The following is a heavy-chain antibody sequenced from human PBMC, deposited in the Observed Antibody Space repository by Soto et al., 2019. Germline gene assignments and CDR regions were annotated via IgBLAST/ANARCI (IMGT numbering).Heavy chain of an antibody. J-gene: IGHJ6*02. V-gene: IGHV1-18*01. CDR3: ARESYYYDSSGYHYYGMDV. D-gene: IGHD3-22*01. CDR2: VSAYNGNT. Sequence: GASVKVSCKASGYTFTDFGLVWVRQAPGQGPEWMGWVSAYNGNTNYAQKLKGRVTMTRDTSTSTDYMELSSLRSEDTAVYFCARESYYYDSSGYHYYGMDVWGQGTTVTVSS. CDR1: GYTFTDFG.